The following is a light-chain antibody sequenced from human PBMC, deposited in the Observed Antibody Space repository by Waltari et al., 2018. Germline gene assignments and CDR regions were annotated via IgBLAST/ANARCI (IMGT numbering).Light chain of an antibody. CDR2: DVR. J-gene: IGLJ2*01. CDR3: SSYTSSSSQVV. V-gene: IGLV2-14*01. Sequence: QSALTQPASVSGSPGQSITISCTGTSSDVGGYNYVPWYQQHPGKAPKLMIYDVRNRPSGVSNRFSGSKSGNTASLTISGLQAEDEADYYCSSYTSSSSQVVFGGGTKLTVL. CDR1: SSDVGGYNY.